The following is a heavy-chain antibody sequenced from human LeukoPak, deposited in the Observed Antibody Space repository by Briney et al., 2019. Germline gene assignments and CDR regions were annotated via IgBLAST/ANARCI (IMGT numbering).Heavy chain of an antibody. V-gene: IGHV3-74*01. CDR3: AGIPASGTALDC. J-gene: IGHJ4*02. Sequence: GGSLRLSCAASGFSFSSYWMHWVRQAPGKGLVWVSRINTDGSSISYADSVKGRFTISRDNAKNTLYLQMNSLRAEDTAVYYCAGIPASGTALDCWGQGTLVTVSS. CDR2: INTDGSSI. CDR1: GFSFSSYW. D-gene: IGHD2-2*01.